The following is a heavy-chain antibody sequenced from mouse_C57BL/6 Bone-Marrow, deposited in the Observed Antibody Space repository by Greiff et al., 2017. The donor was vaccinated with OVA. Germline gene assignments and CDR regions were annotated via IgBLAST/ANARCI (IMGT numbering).Heavy chain of an antibody. D-gene: IGHD1-1*01. CDR2: IYPGGGYT. V-gene: IGHV1-63*01. CDR3: ARFITTVVPYYYFDY. CDR1: GYTFTNYW. Sequence: QVQLQQSGAELVRPGTSVKMSCKASGYTFTNYWIGWSKQRPGHGLEWIGDIYPGGGYTNYNEKFKGKATLTAEKSSSTAYMQFSSLTSEDSAIYYCARFITTVVPYYYFDYWGQGTTLTVSS. J-gene: IGHJ2*01.